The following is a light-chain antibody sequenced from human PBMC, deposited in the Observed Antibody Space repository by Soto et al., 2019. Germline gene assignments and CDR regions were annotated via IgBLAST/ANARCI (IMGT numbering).Light chain of an antibody. CDR3: QRYDSFRT. V-gene: IGKV3-20*01. Sequence: EIVLTQSPGTLSLFQGERATLSCRAGQTVTSDYLAWYQQKPGQAPRLLIYGTYNRATGIPDRFSGSGSETDFTLTITRLEPEDFAMYYCQRYDSFRTFGQGTKVDIK. J-gene: IGKJ1*01. CDR2: GTY. CDR1: QTVTSDY.